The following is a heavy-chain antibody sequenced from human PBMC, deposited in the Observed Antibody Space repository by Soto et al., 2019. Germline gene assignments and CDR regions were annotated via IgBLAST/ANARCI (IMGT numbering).Heavy chain of an antibody. CDR2: IWYDGSNK. Sequence: QVQLVESGGGVVQPGRSLRLSCAASGFTFSSYGMHWVRQAPSKGLEWVAVIWYDGSNKYYADSVKGRFTISRDNSKNALYLQMNSLRAEDTAVYYCARDSVVVAAGFFQHWGQGTLVTV. CDR3: ARDSVVVAAGFFQH. V-gene: IGHV3-33*01. D-gene: IGHD2-15*01. J-gene: IGHJ1*01. CDR1: GFTFSSYG.